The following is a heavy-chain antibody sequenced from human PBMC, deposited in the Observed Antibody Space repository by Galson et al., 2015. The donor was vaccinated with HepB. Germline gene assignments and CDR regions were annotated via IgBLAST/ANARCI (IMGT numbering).Heavy chain of an antibody. CDR2: INPSGGST. CDR1: GYTFTSYY. V-gene: IGHV1-46*03. Sequence: SVKVSCKASGYTFTSYYMHWVRQAPGQGLEWMGIINPSGGSTSYAQKFQGRVTMTRDTSTSTVYMELSSLRSEDTAVYYCARARGVVGAVDAFDIWGQGTMVTVSS. CDR3: ARARGVVGAVDAFDI. D-gene: IGHD1-26*01. J-gene: IGHJ3*02.